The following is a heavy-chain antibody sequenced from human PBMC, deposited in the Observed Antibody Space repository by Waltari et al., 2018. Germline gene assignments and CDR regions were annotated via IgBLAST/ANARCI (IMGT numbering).Heavy chain of an antibody. CDR2: IYTSRST. Sequence: QVQLQESGPGLVKPSQTLSLTCTVSGGSISSGSYYWSWLRQPAGKGMGGIGRIYTSRSTNYNPSPKKRITISVDTSQNQVSLKLSAVTAADPAGYYCASPSGWLAAGAFDIWGQRTMGTVSS. J-gene: IGHJ3*02. D-gene: IGHD6-19*01. CDR3: ASPSGWLAAGAFDI. V-gene: IGHV4-61*02. CDR1: GGSISSGSYY.